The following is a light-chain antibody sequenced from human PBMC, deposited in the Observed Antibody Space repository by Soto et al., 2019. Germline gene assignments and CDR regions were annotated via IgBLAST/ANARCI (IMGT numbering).Light chain of an antibody. CDR2: DAS. Sequence: EIVLTQSPATLSLSPVERATLYCRASQSVRTFLAWYQLTPGQAPRLLIYDASNRATGIPDRFSGSGSGTEFILTISGLEPEDSGIYHCHQHGGSPETVGQGTKVDI. V-gene: IGKV3-11*01. J-gene: IGKJ1*01. CDR1: QSVRTF. CDR3: HQHGGSPET.